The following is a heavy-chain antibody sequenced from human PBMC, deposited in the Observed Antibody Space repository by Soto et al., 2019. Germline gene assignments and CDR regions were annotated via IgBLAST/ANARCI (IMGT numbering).Heavy chain of an antibody. V-gene: IGHV1-2*04. CDR2: ITDSGRA. J-gene: IGHJ3*01. CDR3: AKTARLGKGAFDV. D-gene: IGHD3-16*01. Sequence: QVQLEQSGPEVKKPGASVKVSCKASGYTLTDSYLHWVRQAPGQGLEWMGWITDSGRANLARDFQDWVTLTTDASINTAYMELTRLKSGDTAVYYCAKTARLGKGAFDVWGQGTMVTVSS. CDR1: GYTLTDSY.